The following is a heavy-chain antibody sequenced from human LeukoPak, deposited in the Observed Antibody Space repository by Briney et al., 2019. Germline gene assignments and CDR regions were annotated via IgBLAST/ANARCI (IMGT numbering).Heavy chain of an antibody. CDR3: AKAESSGWYSAPLGLDY. CDR1: GFTFSSYA. CDR2: ISGSGGST. Sequence: GGSLRLSCAASGFTFSSYAMSWVRQAPGKGLEWVSVISGSGGSTYYAGSVRGRFTISRDNSKNTLYLQTNSLRAEDTAVYYCAKAESSGWYSAPLGLDYWGQGTLVTISS. D-gene: IGHD6-19*01. J-gene: IGHJ4*02. V-gene: IGHV3-23*01.